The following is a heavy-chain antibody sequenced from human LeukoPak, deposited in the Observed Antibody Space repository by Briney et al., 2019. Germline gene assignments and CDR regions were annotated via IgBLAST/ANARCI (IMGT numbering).Heavy chain of an antibody. J-gene: IGHJ4*02. Sequence: PGGSLRLSCAASGFTFSNAWMSWVRQAPGKGLEWVGRIKSKTDGGTTDYAAPVKGRFTISRDDSKNTLYLQMNSLKTEDTAVYYCTTADWYSSGPLGDWGQGTLVTVSS. CDR1: GFTFSNAW. D-gene: IGHD6-19*01. CDR2: IKSKTDGGTT. V-gene: IGHV3-15*01. CDR3: TTADWYSSGPLGD.